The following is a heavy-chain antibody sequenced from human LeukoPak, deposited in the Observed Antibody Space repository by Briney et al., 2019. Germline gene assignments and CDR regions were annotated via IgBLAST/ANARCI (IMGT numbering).Heavy chain of an antibody. CDR3: ARDLLQWQTNNWLAP. D-gene: IGHD6-19*01. CDR2: TSAYNGDT. Sequence: ASVKVSCKTSGYRFTNYGVNWVRQAPGQGLEWMGWTSAYNGDTQYGQKFQGRLTMTTDTSTSTAYMDVRSLRSEDTAVYYCARDLLQWQTNNWLAPWGQGTLVTVSS. CDR1: GYRFTNYG. J-gene: IGHJ5*02. V-gene: IGHV1-18*01.